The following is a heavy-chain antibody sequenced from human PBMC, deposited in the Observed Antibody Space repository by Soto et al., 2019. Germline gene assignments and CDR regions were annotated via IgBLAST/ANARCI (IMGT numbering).Heavy chain of an antibody. CDR1: GGSFSGYY. V-gene: IGHV4-34*01. D-gene: IGHD1-1*01. CDR2: VNDSGST. Sequence: QVQLQQWGAGLLKPSETLSLTCAVYGGSFSGYYWSWIRQPPGKGMEWNGEVNDSGSTNYNPSHKRRVTISVDTSKNQFSLKLRSVTAADTAVYYCAGRTTGTFDYWGQGTLVTVSS. CDR3: AGRTTGTFDY. J-gene: IGHJ4*02.